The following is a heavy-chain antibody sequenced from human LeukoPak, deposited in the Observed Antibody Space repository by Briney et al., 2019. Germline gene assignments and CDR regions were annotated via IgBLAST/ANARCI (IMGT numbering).Heavy chain of an antibody. CDR2: IKEDGSAK. J-gene: IGHJ3*02. D-gene: IGHD2-15*01. CDR1: GLTFSNYW. CDR3: ARDYDYFSGHNLDAFDI. V-gene: IGHV3-7*01. Sequence: PGGSLRLSCAASGLTFSNYWMTWVRQAPGKGLERVANIKEDGSAKSYVDSVKGRFTISRDNAKNSLYLQMDNLRVEDTAVYYCARDYDYFSGHNLDAFDIWGQGTTVTVSS.